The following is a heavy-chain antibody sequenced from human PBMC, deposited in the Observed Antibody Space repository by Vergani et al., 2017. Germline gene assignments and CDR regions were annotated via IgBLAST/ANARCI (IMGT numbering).Heavy chain of an antibody. CDR3: ARMRDIVVVPAAIPNDAFDI. D-gene: IGHD2-2*02. V-gene: IGHV4-61*02. CDR1: GGSISSGSYY. Sequence: QVQLQESGPGLVKPSQTLSLTCTVSGGSISSGSYYWSWIRQPAGKGLEWIGRIYTSGSTNYNPSLKSRVTMSVDTSKNQFSLKLSSVTAADTAVYYCARMRDIVVVPAAIPNDAFDIWGQGTMVTVSS. J-gene: IGHJ3*02. CDR2: IYTSGST.